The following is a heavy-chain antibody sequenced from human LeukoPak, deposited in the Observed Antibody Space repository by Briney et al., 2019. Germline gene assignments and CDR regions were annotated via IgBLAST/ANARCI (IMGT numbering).Heavy chain of an antibody. CDR3: TTTIIVVVPAGRGTYLDY. Sequence: PGGSLRLSCAASGFTSSSYSMNWVRQAPGKGLEWVSYISSSGSYIYYADSVKGRFTISRDNAKNSLYLQMNSLRAEDTAVYYCTTTIIVVVPAGRGTYLDYWGQGTLVTVSS. CDR2: ISSSGSYI. V-gene: IGHV3-21*05. CDR1: GFTSSSYS. D-gene: IGHD2-2*01. J-gene: IGHJ4*02.